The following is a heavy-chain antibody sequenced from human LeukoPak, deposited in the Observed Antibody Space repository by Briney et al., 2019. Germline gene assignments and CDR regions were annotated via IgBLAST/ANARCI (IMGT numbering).Heavy chain of an antibody. J-gene: IGHJ3*02. CDR2: ISYDGSNK. V-gene: IGHV3-30-3*01. CDR3: ASNRVGGWSNDAFDI. Sequence: PGRSLRLSCAASGFTFSSYAMHWVRQAPGKGLEWVAVISYDGSNKYYADSVKGRFTISRDNSKNTLYLQMNSLRAEDTAVYYCASNRVGGWSNDAFDIWGQGTMVTVSS. D-gene: IGHD1-14*01. CDR1: GFTFSSYA.